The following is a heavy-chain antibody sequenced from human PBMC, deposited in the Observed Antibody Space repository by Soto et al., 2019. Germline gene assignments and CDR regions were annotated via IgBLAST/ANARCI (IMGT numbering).Heavy chain of an antibody. V-gene: IGHV1-69*02. CDR3: ATSFGSGSRAFDY. CDR1: GDTFNFYT. CDR2: FNPILSFS. D-gene: IGHD3-10*01. J-gene: IGHJ4*02. Sequence: QVQLVQSGAEVKKPGSSVKVSCKASGDTFNFYTIKWVRQAPGLGLEWMGRFNPILSFSNSALKFQGRVTLTADKSTSTGYMVLSSLRSEDTAIYYCATSFGSGSRAFDYWGQGALVTVSS.